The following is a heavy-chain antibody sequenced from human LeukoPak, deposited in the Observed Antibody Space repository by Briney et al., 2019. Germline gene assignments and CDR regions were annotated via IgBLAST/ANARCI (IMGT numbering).Heavy chain of an antibody. CDR1: GLTFSSYG. J-gene: IGHJ4*02. Sequence: TGRSLRLSCAASGLTFSSYGMHWVRQAPGKGLEWVSYITSSASTIYYAESVKGRFTISGDNAKNSLFLQMNSLRAEDTAVYYCARKVLSGSRYFDYWGQGALVTVSS. V-gene: IGHV3-48*04. CDR3: ARKVLSGSRYFDY. CDR2: ITSSASTI. D-gene: IGHD1-26*01.